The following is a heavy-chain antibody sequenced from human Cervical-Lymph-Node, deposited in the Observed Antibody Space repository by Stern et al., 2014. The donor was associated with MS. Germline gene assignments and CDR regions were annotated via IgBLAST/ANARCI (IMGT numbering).Heavy chain of an antibody. Sequence: VQLGESGGGVVQPGRTLRLSCAASGFSFRSYGMDWGRQAPGTGMEWEGIISYDGKNKHYTDSVKGRFTISRDNSKNTLYLQMTSLKAEDTAVYYCAKDLTAVALYLEYWGQGAVVTVSS. CDR1: GFSFRSYG. CDR2: ISYDGKNK. J-gene: IGHJ4*02. CDR3: AKDLTAVALYLEY. V-gene: IGHV3-30*18. D-gene: IGHD6-13*01.